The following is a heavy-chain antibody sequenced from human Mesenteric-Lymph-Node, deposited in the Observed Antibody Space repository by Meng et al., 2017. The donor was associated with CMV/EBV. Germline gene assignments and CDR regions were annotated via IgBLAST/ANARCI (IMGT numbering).Heavy chain of an antibody. CDR2: INPGGGRA. CDR3: ARGRYCSSASCSAYYYYYGMEV. V-gene: IGHV1-46*01. J-gene: IGHJ6*02. CDR1: GYTFTGYY. Sequence: ASVKVSCKASGYTFTGYYMHWVRQAPGHSLEWMGTINPGGGRASYAQKFQGRVTMTRDTSTSTVYMELSGLRSEDTAVYYCARGRYCSSASCSAYYYYYGMEVWGQGTTVTV. D-gene: IGHD2-2*01.